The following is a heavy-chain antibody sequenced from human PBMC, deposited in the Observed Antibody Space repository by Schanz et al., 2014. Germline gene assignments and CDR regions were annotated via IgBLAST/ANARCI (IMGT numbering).Heavy chain of an antibody. CDR3: ARVVGYSSRFDP. Sequence: QVQLVQSGSEVKKPGASVKVSCKASGYTFTTYGISWVRQAPGQGLEWMGWISAYNGHTNYAQNFQGRVTMTTDTSTNTAYMDLTGLRIDDTAVYFCARVVGYSSRFDPWGQGTLVTVSS. D-gene: IGHD2-2*01. CDR1: GYTFTTYG. J-gene: IGHJ5*02. V-gene: IGHV1-18*01. CDR2: ISAYNGHT.